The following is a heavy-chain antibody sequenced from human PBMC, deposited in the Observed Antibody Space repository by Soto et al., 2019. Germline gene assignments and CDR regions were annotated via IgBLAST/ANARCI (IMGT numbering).Heavy chain of an antibody. CDR3: AGPTGHSASMVRGAWYFDY. J-gene: IGHJ4*02. V-gene: IGHV4-39*01. CDR2: IYYSGST. D-gene: IGHD3-10*01. Sequence: QLQLQESGPGLVKPSETLSLTCTVSGGSISSSSYYWGWIRQPPGQGLEWIGSIYYSGSTYYNPSLKSRVTISVDTSKNQFCLKRSSFATADTAVYYCAGPTGHSASMVRGAWYFDYWCQGTLVTVSS. CDR1: GGSISSSSYY.